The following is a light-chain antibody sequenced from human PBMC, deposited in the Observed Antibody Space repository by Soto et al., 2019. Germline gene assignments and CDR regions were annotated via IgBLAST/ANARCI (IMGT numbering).Light chain of an antibody. CDR3: QQYATSPFT. Sequence: ENVLTQSPGTLSSSPGERATLSCTASETFRGDDIAWYQQKPGQSPRLLIFGASTRAFGVPDRFTGSWSGTDFTLTISRLEPEDFAVYYCQQYATSPFTFGGGTKVEV. CDR2: GAS. V-gene: IGKV3-20*01. CDR1: ETFRGDD. J-gene: IGKJ4*01.